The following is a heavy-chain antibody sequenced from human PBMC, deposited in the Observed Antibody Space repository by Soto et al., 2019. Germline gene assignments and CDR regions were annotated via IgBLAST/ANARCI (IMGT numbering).Heavy chain of an antibody. V-gene: IGHV1-46*01. D-gene: IGHD2-21*02. CDR2: INPGGGRT. CDR3: ARGPSCGGDCYLFDY. J-gene: IGHJ4*02. CDR1: GYTFTSYY. Sequence: QVQLVQSGAEVTKPGASVKLSCKASGYTFTSYYIHWVRQAPGQGLEWVAMINPGGGRTKNAQMFHGRVTLTRDTSAGTVDMELSSLTSDDTAVYYCARGPSCGGDCYLFDYWGQGSLVTVSS.